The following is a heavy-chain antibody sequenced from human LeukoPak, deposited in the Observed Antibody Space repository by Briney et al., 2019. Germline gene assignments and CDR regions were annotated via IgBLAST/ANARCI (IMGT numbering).Heavy chain of an antibody. J-gene: IGHJ4*02. V-gene: IGHV5-51*01. Sequence: GESLKISCKGSGYRFTSYWIGWVRQMPGKGLEWMGFIYPGDSDTRYSPFFQGQVTISADKSISTAYLQWSSLKASDTAMYYCARRVGGSSPRGYFDSWGQGTLVTVSS. CDR2: IYPGDSDT. CDR3: ARRVGGSSPRGYFDS. D-gene: IGHD2-2*01. CDR1: GYRFTSYW.